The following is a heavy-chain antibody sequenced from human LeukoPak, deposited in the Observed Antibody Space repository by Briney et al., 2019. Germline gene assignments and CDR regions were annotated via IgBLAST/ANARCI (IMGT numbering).Heavy chain of an antibody. J-gene: IGHJ4*02. D-gene: IGHD3-22*01. Sequence: GGSLRLSCAASGFTFSSYNMNWVRQAPGKGLEWVSSISSSSNYIYYADSVKGRFTISRDNAKNSLYLQMNSLRAEDTAVYYCARGLGYYDSSGSVDYWGQGILVTVSS. V-gene: IGHV3-21*01. CDR3: ARGLGYYDSSGSVDY. CDR1: GFTFSSYN. CDR2: ISSSSNYI.